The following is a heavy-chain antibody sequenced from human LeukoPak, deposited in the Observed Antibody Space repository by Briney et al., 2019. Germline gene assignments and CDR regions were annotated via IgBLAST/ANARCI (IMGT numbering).Heavy chain of an antibody. CDR2: INHSGST. Sequence: SETLSLTCAVYGGSFSGYYWSWIRQPPGKGLEWIGEINHSGSTNYNPSLKSRVTISVDTSKNQFSLRLSSVTAADTAVYYCARDPSGYFNYWGQGTLATVSS. V-gene: IGHV4-34*01. CDR3: ARDPSGYFNY. D-gene: IGHD3-22*01. CDR1: GGSFSGYY. J-gene: IGHJ4*02.